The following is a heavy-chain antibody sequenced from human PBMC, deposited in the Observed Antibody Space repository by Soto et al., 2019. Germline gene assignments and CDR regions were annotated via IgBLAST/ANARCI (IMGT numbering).Heavy chain of an antibody. CDR3: ARVYGYGYGHFDF. Sequence: ASVKVSCKASGYIFTKHGISWVRQAPGQGLEWMGWISAHNGIKNYAQNHQDRITVTTDTSTSTAYIELRSLRPVYSAIYYCARVYGYGYGHFDFWGQGSLVTVSS. D-gene: IGHD5-18*01. J-gene: IGHJ4*02. V-gene: IGHV1-18*01. CDR1: GYIFTKHG. CDR2: ISAHNGIK.